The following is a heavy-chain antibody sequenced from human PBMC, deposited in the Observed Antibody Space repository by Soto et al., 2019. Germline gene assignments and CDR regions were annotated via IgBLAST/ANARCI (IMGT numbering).Heavy chain of an antibody. CDR2: ISSSGSTI. V-gene: IGHV3-11*01. CDR1: GFTFSDYY. Sequence: GGSLRLACAASGFTFSDYYMSWIRQAPGKGLEWVSYISSSGSTIYYADSVKGRFTISRDNAKNSLYLQMNSLRAEDTAVYYCAREASGWSDAFDIWGQGTMVTVSS. J-gene: IGHJ3*02. CDR3: AREASGWSDAFDI. D-gene: IGHD6-19*01.